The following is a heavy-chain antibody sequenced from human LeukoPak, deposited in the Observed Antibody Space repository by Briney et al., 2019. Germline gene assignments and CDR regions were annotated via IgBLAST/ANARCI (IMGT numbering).Heavy chain of an antibody. Sequence: ASVKVSCKASGYTFTGYYMHWVRQAPGQGLEWMGWINPNSGGTNYAQKFQGRVTMTRDTSISTAYMELSRLRSDDTAVYYCARGFNAYYYGSGSHDAFDIWGQGTMVTVSS. CDR2: INPNSGGT. D-gene: IGHD3-10*01. CDR1: GYTFTGYY. V-gene: IGHV1-2*02. J-gene: IGHJ3*02. CDR3: ARGFNAYYYGSGSHDAFDI.